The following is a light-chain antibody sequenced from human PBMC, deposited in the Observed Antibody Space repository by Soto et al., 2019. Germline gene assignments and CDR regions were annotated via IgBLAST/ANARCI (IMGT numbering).Light chain of an antibody. Sequence: EIVLTQSPGTLSLSPGERATLSCRASQSVSSDYLAWYQQKPGQAPRLLIYGASSRATGVADRFSGSGSGTDFPLTISGLEPEDCAVYYCQQYGSSPRTFGQGTKVEIK. V-gene: IGKV3-20*01. CDR3: QQYGSSPRT. CDR2: GAS. J-gene: IGKJ1*01. CDR1: QSVSSDY.